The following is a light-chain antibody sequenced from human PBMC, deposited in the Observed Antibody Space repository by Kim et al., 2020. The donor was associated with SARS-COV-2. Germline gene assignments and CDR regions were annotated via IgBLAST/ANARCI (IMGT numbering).Light chain of an antibody. CDR3: QSRDSGGNVV. CDR2: GRN. V-gene: IGLV3-19*01. CDR1: NLRSYY. Sequence: SSELTQDPAVSVALGQTVRITCQGDNLRSYYATWYQQKPRQAPLLVIFGRNNRPSGIPDRFSGSTSGNTASLTISGAQAEDEADFYCQSRDSGGNVVFGGGTKLTVL. J-gene: IGLJ2*01.